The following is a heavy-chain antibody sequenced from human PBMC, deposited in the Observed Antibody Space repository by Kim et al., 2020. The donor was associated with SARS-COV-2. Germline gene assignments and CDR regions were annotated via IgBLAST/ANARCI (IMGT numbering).Heavy chain of an antibody. V-gene: IGHV1-2*06. CDR2: INPNSGGT. CDR1: GYTFTGYY. Sequence: ASVKVSCKASGYTFTGYYMHWVRQAPGQGLEWMGRINPNSGGTNYAQKFQGRVTMTRDTSISTAYMELSRLRSDDTAVYYCARDWNDVGWFDPWGQGTLVTVSS. CDR3: ARDWNDVGWFDP. J-gene: IGHJ5*02. D-gene: IGHD1-1*01.